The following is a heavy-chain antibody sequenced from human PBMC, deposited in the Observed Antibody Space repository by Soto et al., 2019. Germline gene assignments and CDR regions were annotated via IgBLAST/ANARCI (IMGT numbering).Heavy chain of an antibody. J-gene: IGHJ6*03. Sequence: EVQLVESGGGLVHSGGSLRVSCVASGFTLSNYVMYWVRQAPGKGLEYVSAIDSNGVSTYYANSVKGRFIISRDNSNNSLYLPMGSLRGDDMAMYYCARGNRDYALTTRYSYMDVWGKGTTVTVSS. D-gene: IGHD4-17*01. CDR1: GFTLSNYV. CDR3: ARGNRDYALTTRYSYMDV. CDR2: IDSNGVST. V-gene: IGHV3-64*01.